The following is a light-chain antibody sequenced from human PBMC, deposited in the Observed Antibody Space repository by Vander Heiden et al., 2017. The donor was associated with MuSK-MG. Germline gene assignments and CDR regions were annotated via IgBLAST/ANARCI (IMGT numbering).Light chain of an antibody. CDR1: HSVTSRY. J-gene: IGKJ1*01. V-gene: IGKV3-20*01. Sequence: ETVLTPFPGTLSLSPGERATLSCRASHSVTSRYLAWYQQKPGQAPRLLIYGASTRATGIPDRFSGSGSGTDFTLTISRLEPEDFAVYYCQQCGGSAPVTFGQGTKVEIK. CDR3: QQCGGSAPVT. CDR2: GAS.